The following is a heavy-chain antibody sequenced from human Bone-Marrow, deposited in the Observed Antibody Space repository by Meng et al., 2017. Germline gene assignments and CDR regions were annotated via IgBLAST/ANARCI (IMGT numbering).Heavy chain of an antibody. CDR1: GFTFSSYS. V-gene: IGHV3-21*01. CDR3: ARDGRGAYDILTGYYPGDYYYGMDV. CDR2: ISSSSSYI. J-gene: IGHJ6*02. Sequence: GSLKISCAASGFTFSSYSMNWVRQAPGKGLEWVSSISSSSSYIYYADSVKGRFTISRDNAKNSLYLQMNSLRAEDTAVYYCARDGRGAYDILTGYYPGDYYYGMDVWGQGTTVTVSS. D-gene: IGHD3-9*01.